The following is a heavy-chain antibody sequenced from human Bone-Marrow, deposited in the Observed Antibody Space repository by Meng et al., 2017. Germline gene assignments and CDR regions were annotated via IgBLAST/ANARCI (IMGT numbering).Heavy chain of an antibody. CDR2: IRWNSGSI. CDR3: ARDNNQRGYSYGY. CDR1: GFTFDDYA. J-gene: IGHJ4*02. D-gene: IGHD5-18*01. V-gene: IGHV3-9*01. Sequence: GGSLRLSCAASGFTFDDYAMHWVRQAQGKGLEWVSGIRWNSGSIGYADSVKGRFTISRDNAKNSLYLQTNSLRAEDTAVYYCARDNNQRGYSYGYWGQGTLVTVSS.